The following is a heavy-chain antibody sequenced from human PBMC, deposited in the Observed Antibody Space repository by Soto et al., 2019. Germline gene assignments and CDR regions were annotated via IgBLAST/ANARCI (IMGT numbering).Heavy chain of an antibody. CDR2: ISSSSSYI. V-gene: IGHV3-21*01. D-gene: IGHD1-26*01. Sequence: EVQLVESGGGLVKPGGSLRLSCAASGFTFSSYSMNWVRQAPGKGLEWVSSISSSSSYIYYADSVKGRFTISRDNAKNSLYLQMNSLRAEDTAVYYCARDWIEWELPLEDYWGQGTLVTVSS. CDR3: ARDWIEWELPLEDY. J-gene: IGHJ4*02. CDR1: GFTFSSYS.